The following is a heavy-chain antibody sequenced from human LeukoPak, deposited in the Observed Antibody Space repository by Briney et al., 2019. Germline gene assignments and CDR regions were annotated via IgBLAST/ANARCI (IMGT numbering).Heavy chain of an antibody. CDR1: GDTFTGYY. CDR3: ARVLATVTTYYYGMDV. Sequence: ASVKVSCKASGDTFTGYYMHGVRQAPGQGLEWMGWINPNSGGTNYAQKFQGRVTMTRDTSISTAYMELSRLRSDDTAVYYCARVLATVTTYYYGMDVWGQGTTVTVSS. V-gene: IGHV1-2*02. D-gene: IGHD4-17*01. J-gene: IGHJ6*02. CDR2: INPNSGGT.